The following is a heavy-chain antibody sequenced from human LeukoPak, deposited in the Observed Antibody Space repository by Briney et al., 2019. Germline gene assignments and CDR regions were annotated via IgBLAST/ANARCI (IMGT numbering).Heavy chain of an antibody. CDR3: ARLVVVAATVGY. Sequence: GGSLRLSCAASGFTFSSYAMHWVRQAPGKGLEWVAVISHDGSNKYYADSVKGRFTISRDNSKNTLYLQMNSLRAEDTAVYYCARLVVVAATVGYWGQGTLVTVSS. CDR2: ISHDGSNK. J-gene: IGHJ4*02. V-gene: IGHV3-30-3*01. CDR1: GFTFSSYA. D-gene: IGHD2-15*01.